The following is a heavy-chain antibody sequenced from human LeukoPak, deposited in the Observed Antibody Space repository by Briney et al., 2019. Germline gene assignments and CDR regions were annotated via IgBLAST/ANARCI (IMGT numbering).Heavy chain of an antibody. J-gene: IGHJ4*02. CDR1: GFTFSSYG. D-gene: IGHD7-27*01. CDR3: ARDPETGGRYYFDY. V-gene: IGHV3-33*01. Sequence: PGGSLRLSCAASGFTFSSYGMHWVRQAPGKGLEWVAVIWYDGSNKYYADSVKGRFTISRDNSKNTLYLQMNSLRAEDTAVYYCARDPETGGRYYFDYWGQGTLVTVSS. CDR2: IWYDGSNK.